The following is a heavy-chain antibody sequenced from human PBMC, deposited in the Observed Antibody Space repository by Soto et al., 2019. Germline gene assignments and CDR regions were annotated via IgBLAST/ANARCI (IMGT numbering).Heavy chain of an antibody. CDR3: ARGVGDYYFDF. J-gene: IGHJ4*01. D-gene: IGHD3-10*01. CDR2: IYKSGNT. Sequence: SETLSLTCSVSGGSITSGDYYWTWIRQPPGKGLEYIGYIYKSGNTYYNPSLRSRVSVSIDTSTNQFSLKLSSVTAGDTAVYYCARGVGDYYFDFWGHGSLVTVSS. CDR1: GGSITSGDYY. V-gene: IGHV4-30-4*01.